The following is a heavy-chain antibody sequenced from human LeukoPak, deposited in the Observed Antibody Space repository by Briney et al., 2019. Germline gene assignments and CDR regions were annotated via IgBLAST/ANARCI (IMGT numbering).Heavy chain of an antibody. CDR1: GLTFSSYS. Sequence: TGGSLRLSCAASGLTFSSYSMNWVRQAPGKGLEWVSYISGSSTTIYYADSVKGRFTISRDNSKNTLYLQMNSLRAEDTAVYYCAKEIFYRRYQPPDFDYWGQGTLVTVSS. CDR3: AKEIFYRRYQPPDFDY. J-gene: IGHJ4*02. D-gene: IGHD2-2*01. V-gene: IGHV3-48*01. CDR2: ISGSSTTI.